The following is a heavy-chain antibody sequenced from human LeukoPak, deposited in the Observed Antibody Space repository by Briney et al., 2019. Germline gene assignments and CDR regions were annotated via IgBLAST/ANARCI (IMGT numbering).Heavy chain of an antibody. Sequence: GGSLRLSCAASGFTFSSYAMSWVRQAPGEGLEWVSYISSSSNTIYYADSVKGRFTISRDNAKNSLYLQMNSLRAEDTAVYYCARENYYDRTDYWGQGTLVTVSS. D-gene: IGHD3-22*01. CDR3: ARENYYDRTDY. V-gene: IGHV3-48*01. CDR1: GFTFSSYA. CDR2: ISSSSNTI. J-gene: IGHJ4*02.